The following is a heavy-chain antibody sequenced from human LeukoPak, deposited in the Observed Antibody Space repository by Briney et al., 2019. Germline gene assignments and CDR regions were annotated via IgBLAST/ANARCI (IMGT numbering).Heavy chain of an antibody. CDR2: INPYNGDT. J-gene: IGHJ4*02. Sequence: ASVKVSCKASGYTFINYAIHWVRQAPGQRLEWMGWINPYNGDTEYSQELQGRVTITKDTSASTAYMDLSTLRSEDTAVYYCARGSSSDWPLEYWGRGILVTVSS. CDR1: GYTFINYA. CDR3: ARGSSSDWPLEY. D-gene: IGHD6-19*01. V-gene: IGHV1-3*03.